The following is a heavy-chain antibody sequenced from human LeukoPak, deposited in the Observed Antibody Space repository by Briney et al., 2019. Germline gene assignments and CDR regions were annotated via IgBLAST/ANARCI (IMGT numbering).Heavy chain of an antibody. CDR3: AREGGFYRPLDY. Sequence: SETLSLICGVSGGSISSTNWWTWVRQPPGKGLEWIGEAHLDGRTNYNPSLASRLTMSVDFSENHISLKLTSVTAADTAVYYCAREGGFYRPLDYSGQGTLVTVSS. D-gene: IGHD3-3*01. CDR2: AHLDGRT. CDR1: GGSISSTNW. V-gene: IGHV4-4*02. J-gene: IGHJ4*02.